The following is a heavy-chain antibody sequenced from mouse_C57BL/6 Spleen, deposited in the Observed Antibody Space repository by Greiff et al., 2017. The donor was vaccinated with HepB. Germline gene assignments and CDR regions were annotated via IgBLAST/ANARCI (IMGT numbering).Heavy chain of an antibody. D-gene: IGHD1-1*01. CDR1: GYAFSSSW. J-gene: IGHJ3*01. CDR2: IYPGDGDT. CDR3: ARTEDYYGLAGFAY. V-gene: IGHV1-82*01. Sequence: QVQLKQSGPELVKPGASVKISCKASGYAFSSSWMNWVKQRPGKGLEWIGRIYPGDGDTNYNGKFKGKATLTADKSSSTAYMQLSSLTSEDSAVYFCARTEDYYGLAGFAYWGQGTLVTVSA.